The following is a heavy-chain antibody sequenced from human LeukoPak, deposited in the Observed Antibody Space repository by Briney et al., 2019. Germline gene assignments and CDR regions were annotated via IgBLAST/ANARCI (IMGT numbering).Heavy chain of an antibody. D-gene: IGHD3-3*01. V-gene: IGHV3-48*04. Sequence: GGSLRLSCAASGFTFSSYSMNWVRQAPGKGLEWVSYISSSSSIIYYADSVKGRFTISRDNAKNSLFLQMNSLRAEDTAVYFCARTPYDFWSASFSYYFDCWGQGTLVTVSS. CDR3: ARTPYDFWSASFSYYFDC. CDR1: GFTFSSYS. CDR2: ISSSSSII. J-gene: IGHJ4*02.